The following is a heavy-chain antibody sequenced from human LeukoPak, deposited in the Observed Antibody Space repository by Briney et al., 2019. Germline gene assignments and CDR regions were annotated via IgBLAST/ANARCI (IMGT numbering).Heavy chain of an antibody. Sequence: GGSLRLSCAASGFTFSSYAMHWVRQAPGKGLEWVSFIRYDGSNKYYADSVKGRFTISRDNSKNKLYLQMNSLRPEDTAVYYCAKGSKEVLFTRDHYMDVWGKGTTVTISS. D-gene: IGHD3-3*01. J-gene: IGHJ6*03. CDR1: GFTFSSYA. CDR3: AKGSKEVLFTRDHYMDV. CDR2: IRYDGSNK. V-gene: IGHV3-30*02.